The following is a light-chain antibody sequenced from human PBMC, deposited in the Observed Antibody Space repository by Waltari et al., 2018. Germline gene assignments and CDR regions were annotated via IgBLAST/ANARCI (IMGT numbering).Light chain of an antibody. CDR1: QSVTTN. V-gene: IGKV3-15*01. Sequence: EIVLTQSPATLSVSPGGRATLSCRASQSVTTNLAWYQQRPGQAPSLLIYDASTRATGVPARFSGSRSGTEFTLTISSLQSTDFAVYYCQQYDDWSFGQGTKLEIK. J-gene: IGKJ2*01. CDR2: DAS. CDR3: QQYDDWS.